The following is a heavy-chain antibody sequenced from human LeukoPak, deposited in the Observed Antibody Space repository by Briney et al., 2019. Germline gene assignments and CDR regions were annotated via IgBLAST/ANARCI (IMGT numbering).Heavy chain of an antibody. Sequence: PGGSLRLSCAASGFTFSSYSMNWVRQAPGKGLEWVSSISSSSSYIYYADSVKGRFTISRDNAKNSLYLQMNSLRAEDTAVYYCARDDTTIVVADYWGQGTLVTVSS. J-gene: IGHJ4*02. CDR1: GFTFSSYS. CDR3: ARDDTTIVVADY. CDR2: ISSSSSYI. D-gene: IGHD3-22*01. V-gene: IGHV3-21*01.